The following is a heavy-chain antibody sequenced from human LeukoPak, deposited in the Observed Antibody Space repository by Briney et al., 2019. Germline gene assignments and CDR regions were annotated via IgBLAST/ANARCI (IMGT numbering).Heavy chain of an antibody. Sequence: WETLSLTCTVSGGSISSYYWSWIRQPAGKGLEWIGRIYTSGSTNYNPSLKSRVTISVDKSKNQFSLKLSSVTAADTAVYYCARDRTVGATNGDYFDYWGQGTLVTVSS. D-gene: IGHD1-26*01. CDR3: ARDRTVGATNGDYFDY. CDR1: GGSISSYY. CDR2: IYTSGST. J-gene: IGHJ4*02. V-gene: IGHV4-4*07.